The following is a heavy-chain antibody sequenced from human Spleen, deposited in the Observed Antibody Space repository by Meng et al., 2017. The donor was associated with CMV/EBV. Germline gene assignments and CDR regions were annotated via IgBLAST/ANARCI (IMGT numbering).Heavy chain of an antibody. CDR2: FYSGTSST. Sequence: GESLKISCAASGFTFSSYAMTWVRQAPGKGLAWVSLFYSGTSSTFYADSVKGRFTISRDNSKNTLYLQMNSLRAEDTAVYYCARGSRVTMIVVAPSGWGQGTLVTVSS. D-gene: IGHD3-22*01. CDR3: ARGSRVTMIVVAPSG. V-gene: IGHV3-23*03. CDR1: GFTFSSYA. J-gene: IGHJ4*02.